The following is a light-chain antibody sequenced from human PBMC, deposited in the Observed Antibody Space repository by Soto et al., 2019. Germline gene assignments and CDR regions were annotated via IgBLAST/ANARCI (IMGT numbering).Light chain of an antibody. CDR3: CSYAGSYTKV. Sequence: QSVLTQPRSVSGSPGQSVTISCTGTSSDVGGYNYVSWYQQHPGKAPKLMIYDVSKRPSGVPDRSSGSKSGNTASLTISGLQAEDEADYYCCSYAGSYTKVFGGGTKLTVL. CDR1: SSDVGGYNY. V-gene: IGLV2-11*01. J-gene: IGLJ3*02. CDR2: DVS.